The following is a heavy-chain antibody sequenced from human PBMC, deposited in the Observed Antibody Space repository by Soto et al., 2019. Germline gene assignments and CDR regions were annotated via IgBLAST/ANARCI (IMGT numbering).Heavy chain of an antibody. V-gene: IGHV4-59*01. J-gene: IGHJ4*02. Sequence: KTSEPLSLTCTVSGGSMSSNYWTWIRQSPGKGLEWIGYIYYTGSTKYNPSLKSRVTISLDTSKNQFSLRLTSVTSADTAVYYCARGGSYGDFFDYWGQGAQVTVSS. CDR3: ARGGSYGDFFDY. CDR1: GGSMSSNY. CDR2: IYYTGST. D-gene: IGHD4-17*01.